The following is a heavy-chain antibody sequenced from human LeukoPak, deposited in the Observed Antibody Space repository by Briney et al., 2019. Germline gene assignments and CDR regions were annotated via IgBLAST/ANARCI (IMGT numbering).Heavy chain of an antibody. D-gene: IGHD3-10*01. CDR1: GGSISSYY. CDR3: ARDLKRSGSNWFDP. V-gene: IGHV4-59*12. Sequence: SETLSLTCTVSGGSISSYYWSWIRQPPGKGLEWIGYIYASGSTNYNPSLKSRVTISVDTSKNQFSLKLSSVTAADTAVYYCARDLKRSGSNWFDPWGQGTLVTVSS. J-gene: IGHJ5*02. CDR2: IYASGST.